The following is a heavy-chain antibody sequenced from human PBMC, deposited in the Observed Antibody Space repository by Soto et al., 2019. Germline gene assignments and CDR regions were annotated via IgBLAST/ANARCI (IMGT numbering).Heavy chain of an antibody. Sequence: GESLKISCKASGYTFTTYWIGWVRQKPGKGLEWMGIIYPADSDTRYSPSFQGQVTISAGKSITTAFLQWSSLKASDTAMYYCALTPGGFYDSTGYYYPDGFDIWGQGTMVTVSS. V-gene: IGHV5-51*01. CDR2: IYPADSDT. CDR3: ALTPGGFYDSTGYYYPDGFDI. D-gene: IGHD3-22*01. CDR1: GYTFTTYW. J-gene: IGHJ3*02.